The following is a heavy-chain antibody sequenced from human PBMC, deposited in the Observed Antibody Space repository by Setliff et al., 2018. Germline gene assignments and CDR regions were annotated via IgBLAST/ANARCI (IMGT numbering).Heavy chain of an antibody. V-gene: IGHV4-39*07. CDR1: GASVSGNSYY. D-gene: IGHD3-22*01. Sequence: TLSLTCTVSGASVSGNSYYWGWIRQPPGKGLEWIASTYYSGNTYYNPSLKSRVTISVDTSKNQFSLKLTSVTAADTAVYYCARAPRYFDPTGSYFDFWGQGTLVTV. J-gene: IGHJ4*02. CDR3: ARAPRYFDPTGSYFDF. CDR2: TYYSGNT.